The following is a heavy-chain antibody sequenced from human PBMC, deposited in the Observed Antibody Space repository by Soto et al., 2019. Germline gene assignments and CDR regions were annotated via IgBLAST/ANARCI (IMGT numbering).Heavy chain of an antibody. CDR3: AREFSNSPEAFDS. Sequence: SVTLSLTCTVSGASISSSDWSWIRQPPGRGLEWIGYIYYTGSTNYNPSLKSRVTLSIDTSRNQFSLKLSSVTPADTAVYYCAREFSNSPEAFDSWGQGSLVTVSS. D-gene: IGHD6-6*01. V-gene: IGHV4-59*01. J-gene: IGHJ4*02. CDR1: GASISSSD. CDR2: IYYTGST.